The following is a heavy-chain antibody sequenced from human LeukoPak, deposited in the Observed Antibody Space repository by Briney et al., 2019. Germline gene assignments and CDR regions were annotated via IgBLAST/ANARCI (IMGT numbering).Heavy chain of an antibody. CDR1: GGSFSGYY. CDR3: ARGLGILTGYYGY. D-gene: IGHD3-9*01. J-gene: IGHJ4*02. CDR2: INHSGST. V-gene: IGHV4-34*01. Sequence: SETLSLTCAVYGGSFSGYYWSWIRQPPGKGLEWIGEINHSGSTNYNPSLKSRATISVDTSKNQFSLKLSSVTAADTAVYYCARGLGILTGYYGYWGQGTLVTVSS.